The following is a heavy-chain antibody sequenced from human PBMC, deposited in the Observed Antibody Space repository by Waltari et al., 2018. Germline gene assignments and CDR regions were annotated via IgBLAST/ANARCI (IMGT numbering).Heavy chain of an antibody. V-gene: IGHV3-30*02. CDR1: GANSTIHG. D-gene: IGHD5-12*01. CDR2: TRFDGINK. CDR3: AREDIVSETQWRGNQYRGNSGYDL. J-gene: IGHJ4*01. Sequence: QVLLVESGGGVVQPGDSLRLSGLTSGANSTIHGMHWVRRAPGKGLEWVAFTRFDGINKHYADSVKGRFTISRDNIKNTLYLQMNSLRGEDSAMYYCAREDIVSETQWRGNQYRGNSGYDLWGQGTQVSVSS.